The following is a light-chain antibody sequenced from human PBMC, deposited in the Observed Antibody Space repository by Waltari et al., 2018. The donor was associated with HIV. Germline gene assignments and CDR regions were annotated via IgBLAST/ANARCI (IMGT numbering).Light chain of an antibody. CDR2: DVS. CDR1: SSDVGSYNL. J-gene: IGLJ1*01. Sequence: QSALTQPASVSGSPGQSITISCTGTSSDVGSYNLVSWYQHHPGKAPKLMIYDVSERPSGGSNRFSGSKSGNTASLTISGLQAEDEADYYCCSYARTSPYVFGTGTKVTVL. CDR3: CSYARTSPYV. V-gene: IGLV2-23*02.